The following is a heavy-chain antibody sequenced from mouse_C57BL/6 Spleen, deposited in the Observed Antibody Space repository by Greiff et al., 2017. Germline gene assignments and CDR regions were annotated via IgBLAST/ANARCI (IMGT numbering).Heavy chain of an antibody. CDR1: GYSITSDY. J-gene: IGHJ4*01. CDR3: ARSRPNYYAVDC. CDR2: ISYSGST. V-gene: IGHV3-8*01. Sequence: VQLKQSGPGLAKPSQTLSLTCSVTGYSITSDYWNWIRKLPGNKLEYMGYISYSGSTYYNPSLKSRISITRDTSKNQYYLQLNSVTTEDTATDYCARSRPNYYAVDCRGQGTSVTVSS.